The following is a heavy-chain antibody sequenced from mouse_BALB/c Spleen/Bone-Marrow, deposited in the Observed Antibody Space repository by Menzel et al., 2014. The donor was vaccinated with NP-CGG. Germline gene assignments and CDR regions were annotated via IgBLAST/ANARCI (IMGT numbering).Heavy chain of an antibody. Sequence: QVQLQQSGAELVRPGTSVKVSCKASGYAFTNYLIEWIKQRPGQGLEWIGVINPGSGGTNYNEKFKGKATLTAGKSSSTAYMQLSSLTSDDSAVYFCARNANWLFTYWGQGTLVTVSA. CDR3: ARNANWLFTY. CDR2: INPGSGGT. CDR1: GYAFTNYL. V-gene: IGHV1-54*01. J-gene: IGHJ3*01. D-gene: IGHD4-1*01.